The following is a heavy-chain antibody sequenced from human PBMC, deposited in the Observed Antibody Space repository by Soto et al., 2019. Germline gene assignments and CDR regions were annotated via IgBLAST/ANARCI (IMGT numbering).Heavy chain of an antibody. CDR2: VYTSGST. Sequence: QVQLQESGPGLVKPSETLSLTCTVSGDSMTTYYWSWIRQPAGKGLEWIGRVYTSGSTNYNPSLMSRLTMSIDTSNTHFSLKLKSVTAADTAVYYWARTVGAAYYFDFWGQGALVTVSS. V-gene: IGHV4-4*07. D-gene: IGHD1-26*01. CDR3: ARTVGAAYYFDF. J-gene: IGHJ4*02. CDR1: GDSMTTYY.